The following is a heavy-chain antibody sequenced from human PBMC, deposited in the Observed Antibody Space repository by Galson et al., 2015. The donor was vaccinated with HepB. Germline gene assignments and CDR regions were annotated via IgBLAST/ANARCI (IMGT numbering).Heavy chain of an antibody. D-gene: IGHD4-23*01. J-gene: IGHJ6*02. CDR2: IYYSGST. V-gene: IGHV4-30-4*07. CDR1: GGSISSGGYS. CDR3: ARARWPLYYYYGMDV. Sequence: TLSLTCAVSGGSISSGGYSWSWIRQPPGKGLEWIGYIYYSGSTYYNPSLKSRVTISVDTSKNQFSLKLSSVTAADTAVYYCARARWPLYYYYGMDVWGQGTTVTVSS.